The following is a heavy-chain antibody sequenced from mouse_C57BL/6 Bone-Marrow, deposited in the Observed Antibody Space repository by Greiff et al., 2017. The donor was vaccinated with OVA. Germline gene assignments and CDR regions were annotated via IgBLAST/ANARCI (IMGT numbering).Heavy chain of an antibody. CDR3: TTFYDGYPAWFAY. D-gene: IGHD2-3*01. V-gene: IGHV14-4*01. CDR2: IDPENGDT. Sequence: EVQLVESGAELVRPGASVKLSCTASGFNIKDDYMHWVKQGPEQGLEWIGWIDPENGDTEYASKFQGKATITADTSSNTAYLQLSSLTSEDTAVYYCTTFYDGYPAWFAYWGQGTLVTVSA. CDR1: GFNIKDDY. J-gene: IGHJ3*01.